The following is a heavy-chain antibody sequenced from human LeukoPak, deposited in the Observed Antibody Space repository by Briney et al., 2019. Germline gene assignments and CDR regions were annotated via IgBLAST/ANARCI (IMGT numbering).Heavy chain of an antibody. CDR3: ARRWVFRGYSSGWHEKDRFDP. CDR1: GGSISSYY. V-gene: IGHV4-4*07. Sequence: SETLSLTCTVSGGSISSYYWSWIRQPAGKGLEWIGRIYTSGSTNYNPSLKSRVTMSVDTSKNQFSLKLSSVTAADTAVYYCARRWVFRGYSSGWHEKDRFDPWGQGTLVTVSS. J-gene: IGHJ5*02. D-gene: IGHD6-19*01. CDR2: IYTSGST.